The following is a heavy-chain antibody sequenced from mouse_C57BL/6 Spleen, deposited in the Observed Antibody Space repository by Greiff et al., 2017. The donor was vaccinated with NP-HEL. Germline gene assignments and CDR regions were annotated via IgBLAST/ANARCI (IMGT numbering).Heavy chain of an antibody. J-gene: IGHJ1*03. CDR3: TRSDYYGSSRSGYFDV. Sequence: QVQLQQSGAELVRPGASVTLSCKASGYTFTDYEMHWVKQTPVHGLEWIGAIDPETGGTAYNQKFKGKAILTADKSSSTAYMELRSLTSEDSAVYYCTRSDYYGSSRSGYFDVWGTGTTVTVSS. V-gene: IGHV1-15*01. D-gene: IGHD1-1*01. CDR1: GYTFTDYE. CDR2: IDPETGGT.